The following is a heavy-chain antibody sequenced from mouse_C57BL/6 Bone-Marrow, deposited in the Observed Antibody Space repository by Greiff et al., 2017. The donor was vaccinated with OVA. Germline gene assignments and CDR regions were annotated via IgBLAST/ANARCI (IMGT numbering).Heavy chain of an antibody. J-gene: IGHJ3*01. CDR1: GYTFTSYW. CDR3: ARRGYGNCVFAY. Sequence: QVQLQQPGAELVKPGASVKLSCKASGYTFTSYWMHWVKQRPGRGLAWIGRIDTNSGGTKYNEKFKSKATLTVDKPSSTAYMQLSSLTSEDSAVYYCARRGYGNCVFAYWGQGTLVTVSA. D-gene: IGHD2-1*01. CDR2: IDTNSGGT. V-gene: IGHV1-72*01.